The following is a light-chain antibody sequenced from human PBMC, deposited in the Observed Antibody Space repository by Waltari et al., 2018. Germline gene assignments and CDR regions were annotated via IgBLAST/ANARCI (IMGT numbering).Light chain of an antibody. CDR1: QSVSHW. CDR2: KAS. V-gene: IGKV1-5*03. J-gene: IGKJ4*01. Sequence: DIQMTQSPSTLSASVGERVTITCRASQSVSHWLAWYQQKPGKAPKLGISKASSLEKEVPSRFSGSGSGTEFTLTITNLQPDDFATFDCQRYDDYPPTFGGGTKGEIK. CDR3: QRYDDYPPT.